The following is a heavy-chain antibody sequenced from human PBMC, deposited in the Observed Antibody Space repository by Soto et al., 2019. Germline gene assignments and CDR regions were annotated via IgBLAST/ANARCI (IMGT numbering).Heavy chain of an antibody. CDR1: GFTFSSYG. J-gene: IGHJ4*02. V-gene: IGHV3-30*18. Sequence: QVQLVESGGGVVQPGRSLRLSCAASGFTFSSYGMHWVRQAPGKGLEWVAVISYDGSNKYYADSVKGRFTISRDNSKKTLYLQMNSLRAEDTAVYYCAKERRKVVVAAPFDYWGQGTLVTVSS. D-gene: IGHD2-15*01. CDR2: ISYDGSNK. CDR3: AKERRKVVVAAPFDY.